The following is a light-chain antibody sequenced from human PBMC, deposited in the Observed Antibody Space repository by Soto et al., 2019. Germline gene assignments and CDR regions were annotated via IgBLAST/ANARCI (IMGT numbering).Light chain of an antibody. Sequence: EILLTQSPASLSLSPGERATLSCRASQSVDSYLVWYQQKRGQAPRLLIFGASNRATGIPARFSGSGSGTDFTLTINSLEPEDFAVYYCQQRISWPITFGQGTRLEIK. J-gene: IGKJ5*01. CDR1: QSVDSY. CDR2: GAS. V-gene: IGKV3-11*01. CDR3: QQRISWPIT.